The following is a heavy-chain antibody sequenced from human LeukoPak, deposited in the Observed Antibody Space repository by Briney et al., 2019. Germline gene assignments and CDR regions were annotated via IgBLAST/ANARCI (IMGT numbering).Heavy chain of an antibody. V-gene: IGHV6-1*01. CDR2: TYYSAKWYN. CDR1: GDSFSNNNDA. D-gene: IGHD3-10*01. J-gene: IGHJ4*02. CDR3: ARVSSRVFDY. Sequence: SQTLSLTCAFSGDSFSNNNDALNWISQSPSKGLEWLARTYYSAKWYNDYAISVKSRITINPDTSMNQFSLQLNSVTPDDTAVYYCARVSSRVFDYWGQGTLVTVSS.